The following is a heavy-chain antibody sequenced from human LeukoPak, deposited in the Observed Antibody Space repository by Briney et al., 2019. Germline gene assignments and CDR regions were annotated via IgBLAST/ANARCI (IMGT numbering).Heavy chain of an antibody. CDR1: GFTFSSYG. CDR3: ARDSEKFGEFLY. D-gene: IGHD3-10*01. J-gene: IGHJ4*02. CDR2: IYSGGST. Sequence: TGGSLRLSCAASGFTFSSYGMQWVRQAPGKGLEFVSVIYSGGSTYYADSVKGRFTISRDNSKNTLYLQMNSLRAEDTAVYYCARDSEKFGEFLYWGQGTLVTVSS. V-gene: IGHV3-53*01.